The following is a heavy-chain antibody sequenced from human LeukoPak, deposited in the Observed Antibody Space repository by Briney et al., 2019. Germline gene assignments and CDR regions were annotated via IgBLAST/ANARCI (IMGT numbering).Heavy chain of an antibody. J-gene: IGHJ5*02. Sequence: AGGSLRLSCAASGFTFSSYWMTWVRQAPGKGLEWVANIKQDGSEKYYVDSVKGRFTISRDNAKNSLFLQMNSLRDEDTAVYYCARAAGTNRFDPWGQGAPVTVSS. D-gene: IGHD6-13*01. CDR3: ARAAGTNRFDP. CDR1: GFTFSSYW. V-gene: IGHV3-7*01. CDR2: IKQDGSEK.